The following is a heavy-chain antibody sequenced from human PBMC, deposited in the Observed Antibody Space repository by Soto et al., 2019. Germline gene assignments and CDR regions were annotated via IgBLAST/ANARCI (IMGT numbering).Heavy chain of an antibody. V-gene: IGHV4-59*01. CDR1: GGSISSYY. CDR3: ARTDGVCYSCDDPGVFDP. D-gene: IGHD2-8*01. J-gene: IGHJ5*02. Sequence: QVQLQESGPGLVKPSETLSLTCTVSGGSISSYYWSWIRQPPGKGLEWIGYIYYSGSTNYNPSLKSRVTISVDTSKNQFSLKLSSVTAADTAVYYCARTDGVCYSCDDPGVFDPWGQGTLVTVSS. CDR2: IYYSGST.